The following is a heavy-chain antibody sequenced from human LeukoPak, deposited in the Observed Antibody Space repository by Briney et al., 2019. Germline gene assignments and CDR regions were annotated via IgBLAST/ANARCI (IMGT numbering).Heavy chain of an antibody. CDR3: AKVGGELVFDC. V-gene: IGHV3-30*02. CDR1: GFTFSSYG. D-gene: IGHD1-26*01. CDR2: IRYDGSFK. J-gene: IGHJ4*02. Sequence: GGSLRLSCTASGFTFSSYGMHWVRQAPGKGLEWVAFIRYDGSFKYYADSVKGRFTISRDNSKNTLYLQMNSLSPEDTALYYCAKVGGELVFDCWGQGALVTVSS.